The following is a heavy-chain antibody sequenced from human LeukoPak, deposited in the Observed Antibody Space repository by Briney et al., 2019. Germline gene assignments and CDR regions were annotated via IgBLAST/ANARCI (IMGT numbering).Heavy chain of an antibody. J-gene: IGHJ4*02. CDR1: RFTFSSYW. D-gene: IGHD2-15*01. Sequence: QPGGSLRLSCAASRFTFSSYWMSWVRQAPGKGLEWVANIKQDGSEKYYVDSVKGRFTISRDNAKNSLYLQMNSLRAEDTAVYYCAGVPYCSGSNCYWSFDYWGQGTLVTVSS. CDR2: IKQDGSEK. V-gene: IGHV3-7*01. CDR3: AGVPYCSGSNCYWSFDY.